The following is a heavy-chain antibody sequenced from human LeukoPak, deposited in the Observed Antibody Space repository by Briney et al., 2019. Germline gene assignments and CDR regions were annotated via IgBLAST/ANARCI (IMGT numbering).Heavy chain of an antibody. J-gene: IGHJ4*02. V-gene: IGHV7-4-1*02. CDR1: GYTFTSYG. CDR3: ARVLAMIRGAPFDY. CDR2: INTNTGNP. Sequence: ASVKVSCKASGYTFTSYGMNWVRQAPGQGLEWMGWINTNTGNPTYAQDFTGRFVFSLDTSVSTAYLQISSLKAEDTAVYYCARVLAMIRGAPFDYWGQRTLVTVSS. D-gene: IGHD3-10*01.